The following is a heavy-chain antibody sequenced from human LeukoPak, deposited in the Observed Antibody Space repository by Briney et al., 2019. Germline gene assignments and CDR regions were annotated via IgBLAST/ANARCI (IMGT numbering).Heavy chain of an antibody. CDR1: GGSISSGDYY. Sequence: TSQTLSLTCTVSGGSISSGDYYWSWIRQPPGKGLEWIGYIYYSGSTYYNPSLKSRVTISVDTSKNQFSLKLSSVTAADTAVYYCARVSRDGYQLPWLCDHWGQGTLVTVSS. CDR2: IYYSGST. D-gene: IGHD2-2*01. V-gene: IGHV4-30-4*08. J-gene: IGHJ4*02. CDR3: ARVSRDGYQLPWLCDH.